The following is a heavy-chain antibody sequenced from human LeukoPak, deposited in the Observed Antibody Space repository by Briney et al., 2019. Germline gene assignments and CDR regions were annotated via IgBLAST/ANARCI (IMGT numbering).Heavy chain of an antibody. Sequence: PSETLSLTCAVYGGSFSGYYWSWIRQPPGKGLEWIGEINHSGSTNYNPSLKSRVTISVDTSKNQFSLKLSSVTAADTAVYYCARALGIRLIDYWGQGTLVTVSS. D-gene: IGHD7-27*01. CDR2: INHSGST. J-gene: IGHJ4*02. CDR3: ARALGIRLIDY. CDR1: GGSFSGYY. V-gene: IGHV4-34*01.